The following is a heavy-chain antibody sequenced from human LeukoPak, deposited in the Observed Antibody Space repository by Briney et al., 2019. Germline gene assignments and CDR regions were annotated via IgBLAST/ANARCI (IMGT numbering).Heavy chain of an antibody. CDR1: GFTFSSYS. CDR2: ISSSSSYI. J-gene: IGHJ3*02. Sequence: PGGSLRLSCAASGFTFSSYSMNWVRQAPGKGLEWVSSISSSSSYIYYADSVKGRFTISRDNAKNSLYLQMNSLRAEDTPVYYCARAGPYYCSSTSCYTRSAFDIWGQGTMVTVSS. D-gene: IGHD2-2*02. V-gene: IGHV3-21*01. CDR3: ARAGPYYCSSTSCYTRSAFDI.